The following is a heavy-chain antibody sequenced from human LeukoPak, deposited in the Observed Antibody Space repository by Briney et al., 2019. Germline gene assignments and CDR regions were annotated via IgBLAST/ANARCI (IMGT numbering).Heavy chain of an antibody. CDR1: GYTFTSYG. CDR2: ISAYNGNT. Sequence: ASVKVSCKASGYTFTSYGISWVRQAPGQGLEWMGWISAYNGNTNYAQKLQGRVTMTTDTSTSTAYMELRSLRSDDTAVYYCARHIVATTFYYYYGMDVWGQGTTVTVSS. D-gene: IGHD5-12*01. J-gene: IGHJ6*02. V-gene: IGHV1-18*01. CDR3: ARHIVATTFYYYYGMDV.